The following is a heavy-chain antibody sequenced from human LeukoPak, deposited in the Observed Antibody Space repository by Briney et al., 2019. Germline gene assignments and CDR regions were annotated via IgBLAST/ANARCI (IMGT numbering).Heavy chain of an antibody. CDR1: GFTFSSYS. V-gene: IGHV3-21*01. CDR3: ARAYYHDYVWGSYRLSDYFDY. D-gene: IGHD3-16*02. CDR2: ISSSSSYI. J-gene: IGHJ4*02. Sequence: PGGSLRLSCAASGFTFSSYSMNWVRQAPGKGLEWVSSISSSSSYIYYADSVKGRFTISRDNAKNSLYLQMNSLRAEDTAVYYCARAYYHDYVWGSYRLSDYFDYWGQGTLVTVSS.